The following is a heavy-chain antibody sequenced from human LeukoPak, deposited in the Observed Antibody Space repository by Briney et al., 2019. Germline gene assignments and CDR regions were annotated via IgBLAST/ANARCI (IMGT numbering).Heavy chain of an antibody. CDR2: FHNSGSA. CDR3: ARDSHSVDTATPRGFDP. CDR1: GDSISSYF. D-gene: IGHD2-15*01. J-gene: IGHJ5*02. V-gene: IGHV4-59*01. Sequence: SETLSLTCTVSGDSISSYFWSWIRQPPGKGLEWIGYFHNSGSANYNPSLKSRITMSVDTSKNQFSLKLRSVTAADTAVYYCARDSHSVDTATPRGFDPWGQGTLVTVSS.